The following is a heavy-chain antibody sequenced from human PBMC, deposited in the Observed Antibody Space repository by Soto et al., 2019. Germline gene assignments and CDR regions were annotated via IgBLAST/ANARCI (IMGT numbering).Heavy chain of an antibody. D-gene: IGHD5-12*01. Sequence: PGGSLRLSCAASGFTFSSYGMHWVRQAPGKGLEWVAVISYDGSSEYYADSVKGRFTISRDNSKNTLYLQMNSLRAEDTAIYYSAKDQAWMAMMNDWXQGTLVTVSS. CDR2: ISYDGSSE. CDR1: GFTFSSYG. CDR3: AKDQAWMAMMND. V-gene: IGHV3-30*18. J-gene: IGHJ1*01.